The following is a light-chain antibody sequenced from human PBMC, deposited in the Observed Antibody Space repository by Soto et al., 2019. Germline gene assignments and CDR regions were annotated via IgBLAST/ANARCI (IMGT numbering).Light chain of an antibody. Sequence: DIQMTQSPSSLSASVGDRVTITCRASQGIFSYLAWYQQKPGKVPKLLIYASPTLQSGVPSRFSGSGSGTDFTLTISSLQPEDVATYYCQKYNNALLTFGGGTKVEIK. V-gene: IGKV1-27*01. J-gene: IGKJ4*01. CDR1: QGIFSY. CDR3: QKYNNALLT. CDR2: ASP.